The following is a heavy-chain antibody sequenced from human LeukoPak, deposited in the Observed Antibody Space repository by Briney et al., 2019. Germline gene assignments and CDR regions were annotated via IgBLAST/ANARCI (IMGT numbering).Heavy chain of an antibody. D-gene: IGHD5-18*01. V-gene: IGHV3-30*04. CDR1: GFTFSSYA. CDR2: ISYDGSNK. CDR3: ARDGLSEDTAIINWFDP. Sequence: PGGSLRLSCAASGFTFSSYAMHWVRQAPGKGLEWVAVISYDGSNKYYADSVKGRFTISRDNSKNTLYLQMNSLRAEDTSVYYCARDGLSEDTAIINWFDPWGQGTLVTVSS. J-gene: IGHJ5*02.